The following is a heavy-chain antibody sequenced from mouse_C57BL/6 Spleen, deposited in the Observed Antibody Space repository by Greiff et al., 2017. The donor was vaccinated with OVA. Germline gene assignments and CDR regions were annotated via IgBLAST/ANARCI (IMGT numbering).Heavy chain of an antibody. CDR1: GYTFTSYW. J-gene: IGHJ2*01. CDR3: ARGENYYGKNFDY. V-gene: IGHV1-53*01. Sequence: VQLQQSGTELVKPGASVKLSCKASGYTFTSYWMHWVKQRPGQGLEWIGNINPSNGGTNYNEKFKSKATLTVDKSSSTAYMQLSSLTSEDSAVYYCARGENYYGKNFDYWGQGTTLTVSS. CDR2: INPSNGGT. D-gene: IGHD1-1*01.